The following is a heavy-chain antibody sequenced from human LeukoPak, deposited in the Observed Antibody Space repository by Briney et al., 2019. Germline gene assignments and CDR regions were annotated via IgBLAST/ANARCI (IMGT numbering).Heavy chain of an antibody. Sequence: GGSLRLSCAASGFTFGSYAMSWVRQAPGKGLEWVSSISGSSDNIYYADSVKGRFTISRDYSTNTLYLEMNTVRTEDTALHYCVYYTIYGVIRWFDPWGQGTLVTVSS. J-gene: IGHJ5*02. V-gene: IGHV3-23*01. D-gene: IGHD3-3*01. CDR1: GFTFGSYA. CDR2: ISGSSDNI. CDR3: VYYTIYGVIRWFDP.